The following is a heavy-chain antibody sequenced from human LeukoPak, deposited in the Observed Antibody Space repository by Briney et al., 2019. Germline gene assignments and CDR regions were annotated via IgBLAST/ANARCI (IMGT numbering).Heavy chain of an antibody. CDR1: GYTLTELS. Sequence: ASVKVSCKVSGYTLTELSMHWVRQAPGKGLEWMGGFDPEDGETIYAQKFRGRVTMTEDTSTDTAYMELSSLRSEDTAVYYCATRQHSSSRREGVIDYWGQGTLVTVSS. D-gene: IGHD6-13*01. CDR3: ATRQHSSSRREGVIDY. CDR2: FDPEDGET. V-gene: IGHV1-24*01. J-gene: IGHJ4*02.